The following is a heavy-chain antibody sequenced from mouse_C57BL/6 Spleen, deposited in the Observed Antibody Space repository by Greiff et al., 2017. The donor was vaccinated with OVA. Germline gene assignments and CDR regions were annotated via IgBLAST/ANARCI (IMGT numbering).Heavy chain of an antibody. D-gene: IGHD2-5*01. CDR1: GFTFSSYA. V-gene: IGHV6-3*03. J-gene: IGHJ1*03. CDR2: IRSKSDNYAT. Sequence: EVQRVESGGGLVKPGGSLKLSCAASGFTFSSYAMSWVRQTPEKRLEWVAQIRSKSDNYATHYAEPVKGTFTISRDDSKSSVYLQINNLQAEDTGIYYCTGPYIVTHWYFDVWGKGTTVTVSS. CDR3: TGPYIVTHWYFDV.